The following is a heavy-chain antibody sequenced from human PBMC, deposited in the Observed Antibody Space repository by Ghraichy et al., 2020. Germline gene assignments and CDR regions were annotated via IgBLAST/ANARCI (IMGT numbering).Heavy chain of an antibody. CDR1: GFTFSSYE. Sequence: GGSLRLTCAASGFTFSSYEMNWVRQAPGKGLEWVSYISSSGSTIYYADSVKGRFTISRDNAKNSLYLQMNSLRAEDTAVYYCARNGPYGERIYYYYGMDVWGQGTTVTVSS. J-gene: IGHJ6*02. V-gene: IGHV3-48*03. CDR3: ARNGPYGERIYYYYGMDV. D-gene: IGHD4-17*01. CDR2: ISSSGSTI.